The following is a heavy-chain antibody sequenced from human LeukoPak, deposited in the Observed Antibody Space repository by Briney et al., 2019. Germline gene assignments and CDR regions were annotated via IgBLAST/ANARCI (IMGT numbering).Heavy chain of an antibody. Sequence: PGGSLRLSCAASEFIFSNYEMNWVRQPPGKGLAWVASISSTSVFIYYAASVKGRFTISRDNAKNSLYLQMSYLRADDTAVYYCARVVGSAIRSGVDYWGQGTLVTVSS. CDR1: EFIFSNYE. D-gene: IGHD1-26*01. CDR2: ISSTSVFI. V-gene: IGHV3-21*01. CDR3: ARVVGSAIRSGVDY. J-gene: IGHJ4*02.